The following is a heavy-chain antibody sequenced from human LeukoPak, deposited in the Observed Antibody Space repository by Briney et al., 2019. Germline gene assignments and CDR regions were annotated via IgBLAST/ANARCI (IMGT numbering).Heavy chain of an antibody. D-gene: IGHD3-3*01. V-gene: IGHV1-69*05. J-gene: IGHJ4*02. CDR3: ARGPYYDFWSGYYTRFDY. CDR2: IIPIFGTA. Sequence: SVKVSCKASGGTFSSYAISWVRQAPGQGLEWMGGIIPIFGTANYARKFQGRVTITTDESTSTAYMELSSLRSEDTAVYYCARGPYYDFWSGYYTRFDYWGQGTLATVSS. CDR1: GGTFSSYA.